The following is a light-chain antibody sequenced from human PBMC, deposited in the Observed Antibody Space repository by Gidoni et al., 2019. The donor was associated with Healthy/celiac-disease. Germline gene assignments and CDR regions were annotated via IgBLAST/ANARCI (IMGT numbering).Light chain of an antibody. CDR2: RNN. CDR1: SSNIGSNY. CDR3: AAWDDSLSAWV. Sequence: QSFLTPPPSASGTPGQRVTISCSGSSSNIGSNYVYWYQQLPGTAPKLLIYRNNQRPSGVPDRFSGSKSGTSASLAISGLRSEDEADYYCAAWDDSLSAWVFGGGTKLTVL. V-gene: IGLV1-47*01. J-gene: IGLJ3*02.